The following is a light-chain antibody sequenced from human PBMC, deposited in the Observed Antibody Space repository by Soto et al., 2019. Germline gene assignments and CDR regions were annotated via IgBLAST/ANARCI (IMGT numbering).Light chain of an antibody. V-gene: IGKV1-5*03. CDR3: QHYNSYSEA. J-gene: IGKJ1*01. CDR2: KAS. Sequence: DIHMTQSPSTLSGSVGDTVTITCRASQTISSWLAWYQQKPGKAPKLLIYKASTLKSGVPSRFSGSGSGTEFNLTISRLQPDDFATYYCQHYNSYSEAFGQGTKVDIK. CDR1: QTISSW.